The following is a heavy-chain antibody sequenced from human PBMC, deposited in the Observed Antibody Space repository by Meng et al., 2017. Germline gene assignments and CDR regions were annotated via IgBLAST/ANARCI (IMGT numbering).Heavy chain of an antibody. Sequence: GESLKISCAASGFTFSSYGMHWVRQAPGKGLEWVAVISYDGSNKYYADSVKGRFTISRDNSKNTLYLQMNSLRAEDTAVYYCARVGRIAAADLPRGDYWGQGTLVTVSS. CDR1: GFTFSSYG. V-gene: IGHV3-30*06. CDR2: ISYDGSNK. CDR3: ARVGRIAAADLPRGDY. D-gene: IGHD6-13*01. J-gene: IGHJ4*02.